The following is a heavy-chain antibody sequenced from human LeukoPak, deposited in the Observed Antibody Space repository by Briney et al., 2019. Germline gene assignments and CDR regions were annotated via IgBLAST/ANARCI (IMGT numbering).Heavy chain of an antibody. D-gene: IGHD2/OR15-2a*01. CDR1: GGSISSGAYY. CDR3: AREVIEDWFDP. Sequence: SQTLSLTCTVSGGSISSGAYYWNWIRQHPGKGLEWIGYIYYSGSTYYNPSLKSRVTMSVDASKNQFSLKLSSVTAADTAVYYCAREVIEDWFDPWGQGTLVTVSS. J-gene: IGHJ5*02. V-gene: IGHV4-31*03. CDR2: IYYSGST.